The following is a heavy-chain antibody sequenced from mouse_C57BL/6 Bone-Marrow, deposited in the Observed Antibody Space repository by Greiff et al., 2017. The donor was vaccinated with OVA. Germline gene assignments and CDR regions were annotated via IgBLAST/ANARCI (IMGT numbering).Heavy chain of an antibody. Sequence: QVQLKESGAELVRPGTSVKVSCKASGYAFTNYLIEWVKQRPGQGLEWIGVINPGSGGTNYNEKFKGKATLTADKSSSTAYMQLSRLTSEDSAVYFCARSLFRYWGQGTLVTVSA. CDR1: GYAFTNYL. CDR2: INPGSGGT. J-gene: IGHJ3*01. CDR3: ARSLFRY. V-gene: IGHV1-54*01. D-gene: IGHD1-1*02.